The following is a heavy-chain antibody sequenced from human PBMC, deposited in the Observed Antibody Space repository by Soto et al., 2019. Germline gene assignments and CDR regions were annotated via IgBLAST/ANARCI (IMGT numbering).Heavy chain of an antibody. CDR3: ATALSGPNWFDP. J-gene: IGHJ5*02. CDR2: FDPEDGET. V-gene: IGHV1-24*01. CDR1: GYTLTELS. Sequence: ASVKVSCKVSGYTLTELSMHWVRQAPGKGLEWMGGFDPEDGETIYAQKFQGRVTMTEDTSTDTAYMELSSLRSEDTAVYYCATALSGPNWFDPLGQGTLVTASS.